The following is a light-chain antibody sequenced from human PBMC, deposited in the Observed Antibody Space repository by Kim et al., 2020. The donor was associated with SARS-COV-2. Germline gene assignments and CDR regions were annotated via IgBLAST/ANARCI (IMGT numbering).Light chain of an antibody. CDR2: VVN. CDR1: GRDIGVYNY. Sequence: GQHVTIPYTATGRDIGVYNYVSWYQQYPGSAPQLLLYVVNKRPSGVPDRFSGSKSGNTASLTVSGLQADDEADYYCCAYAGNNNLVFGGGTQLTVL. V-gene: IGLV2-8*01. CDR3: CAYAGNNNLV. J-gene: IGLJ3*02.